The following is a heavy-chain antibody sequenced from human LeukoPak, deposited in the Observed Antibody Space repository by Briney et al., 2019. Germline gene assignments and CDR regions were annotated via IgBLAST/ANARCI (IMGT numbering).Heavy chain of an antibody. V-gene: IGHV3-30-3*01. J-gene: IGHJ4*02. D-gene: IGHD3-9*01. CDR1: GFTFSSYA. CDR3: AGDPQLRYFDWTLGSLDY. Sequence: PGRSLRLSCAASGFTFSSYAMHWVRQAPGKGLEWVAVISYDGSNKYYADSVKGRFTISRDNSKNTLYLQMNSLRAEDTAVYYCAGDPQLRYFDWTLGSLDYWGQGTLVTVSS. CDR2: ISYDGSNK.